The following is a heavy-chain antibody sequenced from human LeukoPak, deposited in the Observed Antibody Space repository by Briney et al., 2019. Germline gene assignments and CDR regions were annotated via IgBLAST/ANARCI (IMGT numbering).Heavy chain of an antibody. V-gene: IGHV3-30*18. J-gene: IGHJ4*02. CDR2: VSDDGSNK. CDR1: GFTFSSYG. D-gene: IGHD5-12*01. Sequence: PGGSLRLSCAASGFTFSSYGMHWVRQAPGKGLEWMAVVSDDGSNKYYEDSVRGRFTISRDNSKNTLYLRMSSLRDEDTAVYYCAKPRLRGGYLFDYWGQGTLVTVSS. CDR3: AKPRLRGGYLFDY.